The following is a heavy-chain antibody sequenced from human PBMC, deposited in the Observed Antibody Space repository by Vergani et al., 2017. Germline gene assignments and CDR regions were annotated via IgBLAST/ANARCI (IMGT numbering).Heavy chain of an antibody. CDR2: ISGSSSYV. CDR3: ARGVWDCTHIRCSPPSY. J-gene: IGHJ4*02. Sequence: EVQLLESGGNLVQPGGSLRLSCAASGFSFSSYSMNWVRQAPGKGLEWVASISGSSSYVFYRDSVEGRFTITRDNAKKSVYLQMNSLRAEDTAMYFCARGVWDCTHIRCSPPSYWGQGTQVTVSS. CDR1: GFSFSSYS. D-gene: IGHD2-8*01. V-gene: IGHV3-21*01.